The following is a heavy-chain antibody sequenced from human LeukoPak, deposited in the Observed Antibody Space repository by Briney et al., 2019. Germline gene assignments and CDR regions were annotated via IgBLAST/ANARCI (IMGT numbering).Heavy chain of an antibody. CDR1: GFTFSSYS. D-gene: IGHD2-2*01. J-gene: IGHJ6*04. CDR2: ISSSSSYI. V-gene: IGHV3-21*01. Sequence: PGGSLRLSCAASGFTFSSYSMNWVRQAPGKGLEWVSSISSSSSYIYYADSVRGRFTISRDNAKNSLYLQMNSLRAEDTAVYYCARDLQYQLPGMDVWGKGTTVTVSS. CDR3: ARDLQYQLPGMDV.